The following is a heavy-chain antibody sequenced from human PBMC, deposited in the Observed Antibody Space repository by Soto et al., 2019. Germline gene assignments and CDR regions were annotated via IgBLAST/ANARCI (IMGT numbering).Heavy chain of an antibody. CDR2: VNPKSGNT. CDR1: GYSFSTYD. V-gene: IGHV1-8*01. Sequence: QVQLVQSGAEVKKPGASVKVSCKASGYSFSTYDINWVRQAAGQGLEWMGWVNPKSGNTDYAQRFRGRVNMTSNTSISKAYMELSAVTPEDTAVYYCARPYCDSTSCYTDWFDPWGQGTLVTVSS. CDR3: ARPYCDSTSCYTDWFDP. D-gene: IGHD2-2*02. J-gene: IGHJ5*02.